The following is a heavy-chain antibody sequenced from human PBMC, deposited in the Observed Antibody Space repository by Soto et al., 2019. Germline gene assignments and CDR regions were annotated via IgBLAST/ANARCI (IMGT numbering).Heavy chain of an antibody. V-gene: IGHV3-15*01. Sequence: GGSLRLSCAASGFTFSNAWMSWVRQAPGKGPEWVGRIKREIDGGTTDYAAPVKGRFTISRDDSENTLYLQMNSLKTEDTAVYYCTTGLSNGYYNFDFWGQGTLVTVSS. D-gene: IGHD3-22*01. CDR3: TTGLSNGYYNFDF. J-gene: IGHJ4*02. CDR2: IKREIDGGTT. CDR1: GFTFSNAW.